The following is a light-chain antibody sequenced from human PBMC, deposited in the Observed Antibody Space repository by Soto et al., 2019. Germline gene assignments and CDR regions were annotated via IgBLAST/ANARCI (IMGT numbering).Light chain of an antibody. V-gene: IGLV2-23*01. J-gene: IGLJ1*01. CDR1: SSDLGSYNL. CDR2: EGS. CDR3: CSYAGRGPFYV. Sequence: QSALTQPASVSGSPGQSITVSCTGTSSDLGSYNLVSWYQQRPGKAPKLMIYEGSKRPSGVSNRFSASKSGNTASLTISGLQAEDEADYFCCSYAGRGPFYVFGSGTKVTVL.